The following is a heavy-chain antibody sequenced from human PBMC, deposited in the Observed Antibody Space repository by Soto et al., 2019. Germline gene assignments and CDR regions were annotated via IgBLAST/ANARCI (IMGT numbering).Heavy chain of an antibody. D-gene: IGHD3-10*01. CDR1: GGSISSGGYY. CDR3: ARDRAWADDAFDI. V-gene: IGHV4-31*03. J-gene: IGHJ3*02. CDR2: IYYSGST. Sequence: SETLSLTCTVSGGSISSGGYYWSWIRQHPGKGLEWIGYIYYSGSTYYNPSLKSRVTISVDTSKNQFSLKLSSVTAADTAVYFCARDRAWADDAFDIWGQGTMVTVS.